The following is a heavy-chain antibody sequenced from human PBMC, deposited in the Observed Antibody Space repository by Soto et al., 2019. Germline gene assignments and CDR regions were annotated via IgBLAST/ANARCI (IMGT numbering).Heavy chain of an antibody. V-gene: IGHV3-30*03. CDR2: ISGDGNDK. CDR3: VQGASTAHQPLDS. J-gene: IGHJ4*02. Sequence: QVQLVESGGGVVQPGRSLRLSCAASGFIFRNFGMHWVRRAPGKGLEWVATISGDGNDKYYPDSMKGRFTISRDNFNNTRYLQLNSLSPEDTAVYHCVQGASTAHQPLDSWGQGVLVTVSS. D-gene: IGHD1-26*01. CDR1: GFIFRNFG.